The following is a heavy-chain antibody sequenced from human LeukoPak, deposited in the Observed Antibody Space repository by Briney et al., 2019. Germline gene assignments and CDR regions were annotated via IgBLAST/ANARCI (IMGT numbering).Heavy chain of an antibody. J-gene: IGHJ4*02. V-gene: IGHV4-34*01. D-gene: IGHD5-12*01. Sequence: SETLSLTCAVYGGSFSGYYWSWIRQPPGKGLEWIGEINHSGSTNYNPSLKSRVTISVDKSKNQFSLKLSSVTAADTAVYYCARDPVLTVAKTLRRQGFDYWGQGTLVTVSS. CDR1: GGSFSGYY. CDR2: INHSGST. CDR3: ARDPVLTVAKTLRRQGFDY.